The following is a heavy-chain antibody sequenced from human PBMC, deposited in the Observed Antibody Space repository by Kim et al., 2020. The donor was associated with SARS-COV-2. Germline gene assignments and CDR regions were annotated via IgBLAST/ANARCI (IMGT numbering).Heavy chain of an antibody. J-gene: IGHJ2*01. CDR2: IYYSGST. CDR3: ARGGYCSGGSCYSVYWYFDL. Sequence: SETLSLTCTVSGGSISSYYWSWIRQPPGKGLEWIGYIYYSGSTNYNPSLKSRVTISVDTSKNQFSLKLSSVTAADTAVYYCARGGYCSGGSCYSVYWYFDLWGRGTLVTVSS. V-gene: IGHV4-59*13. D-gene: IGHD2-15*01. CDR1: GGSISSYY.